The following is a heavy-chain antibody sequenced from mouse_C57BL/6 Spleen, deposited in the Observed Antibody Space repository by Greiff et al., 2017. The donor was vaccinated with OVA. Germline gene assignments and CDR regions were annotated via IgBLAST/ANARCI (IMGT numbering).Heavy chain of an antibody. Sequence: VQLQQPGAELVMPGASVKLSCKASGYTFTSYWMHWVKQRPGQGLEWIGEIDPSDSYTNYNQKFKGKSTLTVDKSSSTAYMQLSSLTSEDSAVYYCARNGYSNYVRYCDYWGQGTTLTVSS. CDR2: IDPSDSYT. D-gene: IGHD2-5*01. V-gene: IGHV1-69*01. CDR3: ARNGYSNYVRYCDY. J-gene: IGHJ2*01. CDR1: GYTFTSYW.